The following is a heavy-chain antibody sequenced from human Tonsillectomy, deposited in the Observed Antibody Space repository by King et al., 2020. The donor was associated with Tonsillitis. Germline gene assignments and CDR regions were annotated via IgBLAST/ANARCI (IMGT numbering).Heavy chain of an antibody. J-gene: IGHJ4*02. D-gene: IGHD3-3*01. Sequence: VQLVESGGGVVQPGRSLRLSCVASGFTSSSYGMHWVRQAPGKGLEWVALISYDGNNKYYVDSVKGRFTISRDISKNTLYLQMNSLRPEDTAVYYCAKENYDLWSGYHMWAQLDYWGQGTLVTVSS. CDR3: AKENYDLWSGYHMWAQLDY. CDR1: GFTSSSYG. V-gene: IGHV3-30*18. CDR2: ISYDGNNK.